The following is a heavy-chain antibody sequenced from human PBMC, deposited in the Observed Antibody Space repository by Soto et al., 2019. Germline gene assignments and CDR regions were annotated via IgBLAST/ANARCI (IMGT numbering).Heavy chain of an antibody. V-gene: IGHV4-30-2*01. D-gene: IGHD2-15*01. CDR1: GGSISSGGYS. J-gene: IGHJ4*02. Sequence: QLQLQESGSGLVKPSQTLSLTCAVSGGSISSGGYSWSWIRQPPGQGLGWIGYIYHSGSTYYNPSLKRRVNLSVDRSKNQFSLKLSSVTAADTAVYYCARGQVVAAQHWGQGTLVTVSS. CDR3: ARGQVVAAQH. CDR2: IYHSGST.